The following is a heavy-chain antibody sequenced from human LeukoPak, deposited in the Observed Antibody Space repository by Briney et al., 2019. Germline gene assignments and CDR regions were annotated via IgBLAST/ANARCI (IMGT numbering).Heavy chain of an antibody. CDR1: GGSISSYY. J-gene: IGHJ4*02. CDR3: ARDAHDYGLYYFDY. D-gene: IGHD4-17*01. Sequence: SETLSLTCTVSGGSISSYYWSWIRQPPGKGLEWIGYIYYSGSTNCNPSLKSRVTISVDTSKNQFSLKLSSVTTADTAVYYCARDAHDYGLYYFDYWGQGTLVTVSS. CDR2: IYYSGST. V-gene: IGHV4-59*01.